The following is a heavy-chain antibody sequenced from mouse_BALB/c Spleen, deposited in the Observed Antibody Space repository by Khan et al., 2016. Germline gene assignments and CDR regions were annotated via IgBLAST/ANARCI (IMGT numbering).Heavy chain of an antibody. Sequence: EVELVESGGGLVRPGGSLKLSCAASGFTFSSNVMSWFRQTPQKRLEWVASISSGGSTFYPDTLTGRFTISRDNARNILYLQMSSLRSEDTAMYYGARGRTTVVAWYFDVWGAGTTVTVSS. J-gene: IGHJ1*01. CDR1: GFTFSSNV. CDR2: ISSGGST. CDR3: ARGRTTVVAWYFDV. V-gene: IGHV5-6-5*01. D-gene: IGHD1-1*01.